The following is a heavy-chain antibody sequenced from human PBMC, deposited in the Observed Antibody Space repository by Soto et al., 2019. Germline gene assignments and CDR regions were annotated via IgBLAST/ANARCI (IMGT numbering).Heavy chain of an antibody. V-gene: IGHV3-30-3*01. J-gene: IGHJ2*01. CDR3: ARGSQGGGYDRVPRYYWYFDL. CDR1: GFTFSSYA. D-gene: IGHD5-12*01. CDR2: ISYDGSNK. Sequence: QVQLVESGGGVVQPGRSLRLSCAASGFTFSSYAMHWVRQAPGKGLEWVAVISYDGSNKYYADSVKGRFTISRDNSKNTLYLQMNSLRAEDTAVYYCARGSQGGGYDRVPRYYWYFDLWGRGTLVTVSS.